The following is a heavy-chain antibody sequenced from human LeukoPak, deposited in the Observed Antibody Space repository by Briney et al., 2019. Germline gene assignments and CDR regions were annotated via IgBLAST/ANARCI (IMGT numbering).Heavy chain of an antibody. CDR3: ARGDWDYYYYMDV. CDR2: IYYSGST. V-gene: IGHV4-59*01. CDR1: GGSISSYY. Sequence: SETLSLTCTVSGGSISSYYWSWIRQPPGKGLEWIGYIYYSGSTNYNPSLKSRVTISVDTSKNQFSLKLSSVTAADTAVYYCARGDWDYYYYMDVWGKGTTVTVSS. D-gene: IGHD2-21*01. J-gene: IGHJ6*03.